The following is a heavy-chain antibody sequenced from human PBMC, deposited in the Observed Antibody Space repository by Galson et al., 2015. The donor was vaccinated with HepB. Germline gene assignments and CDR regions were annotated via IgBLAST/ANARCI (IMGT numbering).Heavy chain of an antibody. V-gene: IGHV3-33*08. Sequence: SLRLSCAASGFTFSSYGMHWVRQAPGKGLEWVAVIWYDGSNKYYADSVKGRFTISRDNSKNTLYLQMNSLRAEDTAVYYCARVQAESSSWSNGLYYYYYMDVWGKGTTVTVSS. CDR1: GFTFSSYG. CDR3: ARVQAESSSWSNGLYYYYYMDV. J-gene: IGHJ6*03. CDR2: IWYDGSNK. D-gene: IGHD6-13*01.